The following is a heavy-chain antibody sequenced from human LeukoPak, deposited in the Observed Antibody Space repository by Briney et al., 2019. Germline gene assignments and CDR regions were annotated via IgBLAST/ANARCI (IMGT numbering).Heavy chain of an antibody. CDR2: ISSSSSYI. Sequence: GGSLRLSCAASGFTFSSYSMNWVRQAPGKGLEWVSSISSSSSYIYYADSVKGRFTISRDNAENSLYLQMNSLRAEDTAVYYCAREGQWLAPDWFDPWGQGTLVTVSS. J-gene: IGHJ5*02. V-gene: IGHV3-21*01. D-gene: IGHD6-19*01. CDR1: GFTFSSYS. CDR3: AREGQWLAPDWFDP.